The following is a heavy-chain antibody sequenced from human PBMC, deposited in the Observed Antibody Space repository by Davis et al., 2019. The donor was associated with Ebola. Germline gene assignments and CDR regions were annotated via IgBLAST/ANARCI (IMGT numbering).Heavy chain of an antibody. D-gene: IGHD5-18*01. J-gene: IGHJ6*02. CDR3: ARGHTYGSMVYGMDV. CDR1: GGSIRTHY. Sequence: SETLSLTCTVSGGSIRTHYWSWIRQPPGKGLEWIGYIYHSGITRYNPSLKSRVTISVDTSKNQVSLKLNSVTAADTAVYYCARGHTYGSMVYGMDVWGQGTAVTVSS. CDR2: IYHSGIT. V-gene: IGHV4-4*08.